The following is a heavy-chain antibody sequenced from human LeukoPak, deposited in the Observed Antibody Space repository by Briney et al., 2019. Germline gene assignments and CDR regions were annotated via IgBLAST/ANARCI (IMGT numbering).Heavy chain of an antibody. CDR1: GFTFSSYW. D-gene: IGHD2-15*01. CDR3: ARDSDGGSHIVDY. V-gene: IGHV3-7*03. J-gene: IGHJ4*02. Sequence: GGSLRLSCAASGFTFSSYWMSWVRQAPGKGLEWVANIKQGGSEKYYVDSVKGRFTISGDNAKNSLYLQMNSLRAEDTAVYYCARDSDGGSHIVDYWGQGTLVTVSS. CDR2: IKQGGSEK.